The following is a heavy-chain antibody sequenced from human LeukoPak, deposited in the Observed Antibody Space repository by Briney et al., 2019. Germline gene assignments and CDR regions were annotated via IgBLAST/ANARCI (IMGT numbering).Heavy chain of an antibody. D-gene: IGHD3-16*02. CDR3: AKDSYYDYVWGSYRYTNQFDY. V-gene: IGHV3-74*01. CDR1: GFTFSSYW. Sequence: GGSLRLSCAASGFTFSSYWMHWVRQIPGKGLVWVSRIKSDGSTIYADSVKGRFTISRDNSKNTLYLQMNSLRAEDTAVYYCAKDSYYDYVWGSYRYTNQFDYWGQGTLVTVSS. J-gene: IGHJ4*02. CDR2: IKSDGST.